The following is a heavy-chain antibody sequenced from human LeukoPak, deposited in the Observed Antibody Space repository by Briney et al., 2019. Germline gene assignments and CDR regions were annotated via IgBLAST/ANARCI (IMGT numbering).Heavy chain of an antibody. Sequence: SVKVSCKASGGTFSSYAISWVRQAPGQGFEWLGGIIPIFGTADYAQKFQGRVTITADESTSTAYMELSSLRSEDTAVYYCAISLHYYDSSGPLHYWGQGTLVTVSS. D-gene: IGHD3-22*01. CDR1: GGTFSSYA. J-gene: IGHJ4*02. CDR2: IIPIFGTA. CDR3: AISLHYYDSSGPLHY. V-gene: IGHV1-69*01.